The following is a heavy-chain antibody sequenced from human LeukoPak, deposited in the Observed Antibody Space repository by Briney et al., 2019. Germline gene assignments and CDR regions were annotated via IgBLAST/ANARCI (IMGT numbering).Heavy chain of an antibody. CDR2: ISGSGGST. V-gene: IGHV3-23*01. D-gene: IGHD1-26*01. Sequence: GGSLRLSCAASGFTFSSYAMSWVRQAPGKGLEWVSAISGSGGSTYYADSVEGRFTISRDNSKNTLYLQMNSLRAEDTAVYYCAKGGDRGSSTAFYYGMDVWGQGTTVTVSS. J-gene: IGHJ6*02. CDR1: GFTFSSYA. CDR3: AKGGDRGSSTAFYYGMDV.